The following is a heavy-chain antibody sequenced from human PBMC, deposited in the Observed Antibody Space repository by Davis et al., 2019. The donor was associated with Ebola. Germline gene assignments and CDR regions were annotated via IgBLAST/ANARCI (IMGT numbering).Heavy chain of an antibody. Sequence: GGSLRLSCETSGFIFRNYVMSWVRQAPGKGLEWVSSISSSSSYIYYADSVKGRFTISRDNAKNSLYLQMNSLRAEDTAVYYCARDDDIVLVPAAPDYWGQGTLVTVSS. CDR3: ARDDDIVLVPAAPDY. J-gene: IGHJ4*02. CDR2: ISSSSSYI. CDR1: GFIFRNYV. V-gene: IGHV3-21*01. D-gene: IGHD2-2*01.